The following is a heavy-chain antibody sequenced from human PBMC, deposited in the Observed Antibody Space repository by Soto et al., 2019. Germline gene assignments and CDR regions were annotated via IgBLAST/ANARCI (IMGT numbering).Heavy chain of an antibody. Sequence: AGGSLRLSCAASGFTFSSYGMHWVLQAPGKGLEWVAVIWYDGSNKYYADSVKGRFTISRDNSKNTLYLQMNSLRAEDTAVYYCASDRAAADYYYYGMDVWGQGTTVTVYS. D-gene: IGHD6-13*01. CDR1: GFTFSSYG. J-gene: IGHJ6*02. V-gene: IGHV3-33*01. CDR2: IWYDGSNK. CDR3: ASDRAAADYYYYGMDV.